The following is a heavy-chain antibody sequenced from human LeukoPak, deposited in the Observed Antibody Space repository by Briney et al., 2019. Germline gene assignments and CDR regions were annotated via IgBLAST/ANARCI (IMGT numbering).Heavy chain of an antibody. V-gene: IGHV3-23*01. CDR2: ISGGGGST. D-gene: IGHD1-20*01. CDR3: ANDNWNDALGFDY. CDR1: GFTFSSYA. Sequence: GGSLRLSCAASGFTFSSYAMSWVRQAPGKGLEWVSAISGGGGSTYYADSVKGRFTISRDNSKNTLYLQMNSLRAEDTAVYYCANDNWNDALGFDYWGQGTLVTVSS. J-gene: IGHJ4*02.